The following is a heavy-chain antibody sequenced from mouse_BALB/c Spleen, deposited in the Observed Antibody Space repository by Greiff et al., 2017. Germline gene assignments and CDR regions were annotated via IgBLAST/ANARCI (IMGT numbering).Heavy chain of an antibody. CDR3: TRDSGGSSYDYFDY. J-gene: IGHJ2*01. V-gene: IGHV5-6-4*01. Sequence: EVQRVESGGGLVKPGGSLKLSCAASGFTFSSYTMSWVRQTPEKRLEWVATISSGGSYTYYPDSVKGRFTISRDNAKNTLYLQMSSLKSEDTAMYYCTRDSGGSSYDYFDYWGQGTTLTVSS. CDR2: ISSGGSYT. CDR1: GFTFSSYT. D-gene: IGHD1-1*01.